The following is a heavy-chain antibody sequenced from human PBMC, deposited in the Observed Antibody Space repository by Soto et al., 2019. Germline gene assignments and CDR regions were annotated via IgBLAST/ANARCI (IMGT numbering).Heavy chain of an antibody. CDR1: GFSLSTSGVG. V-gene: IGHV2-5*02. D-gene: IGHD5-12*01. Sequence: QITLKESGPTLVKPTQTLTLTCTFSGFSLSTSGVGVGWIRQPPGKALEWLALIYWDDDKRYSPSLKSRLTITKDTSKHQVVLTMTNMDTVDTATYYCAHVYGGYDNFDYWGQGTLVTVSS. CDR2: IYWDDDK. CDR3: AHVYGGYDNFDY. J-gene: IGHJ4*02.